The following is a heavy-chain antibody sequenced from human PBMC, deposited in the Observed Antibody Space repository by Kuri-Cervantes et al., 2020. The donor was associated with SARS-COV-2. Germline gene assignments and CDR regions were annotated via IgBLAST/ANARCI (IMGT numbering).Heavy chain of an antibody. Sequence: GESLKFSCAASGFTFSSYAMHWVRQAPGRGLEWVAVISYDGSNKYYADSVKGRFTISRDNSKNTLYLQMNSLRAEDTAVYYCARVGGGNSDAFDTWGQGTMVTVSS. CDR2: ISYDGSNK. CDR3: ARVGGGNSDAFDT. J-gene: IGHJ3*02. CDR1: GFTFSSYA. D-gene: IGHD4-23*01. V-gene: IGHV3-30-3*01.